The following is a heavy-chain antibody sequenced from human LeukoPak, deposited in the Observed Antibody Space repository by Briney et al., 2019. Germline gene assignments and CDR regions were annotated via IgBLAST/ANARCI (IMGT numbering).Heavy chain of an antibody. J-gene: IGHJ4*02. CDR2: ISASGGST. D-gene: IGHD3-22*01. Sequence: GGSLRLSCAASGFTFSTYAMSWVRQAPGKGLEWVTAISASGGSTYYADSVKGRFTISRDNSKNTLFLQMNSLRAEDTAVYYCASGTRPTYYYDSSGYYSGWGQGTLVTVSS. CDR1: GFTFSTYA. V-gene: IGHV3-23*01. CDR3: ASGTRPTYYYDSSGYYSG.